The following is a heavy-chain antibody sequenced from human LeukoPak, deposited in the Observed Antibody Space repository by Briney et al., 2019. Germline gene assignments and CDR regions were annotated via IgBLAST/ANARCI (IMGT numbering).Heavy chain of an antibody. Sequence: GGSLRLSCAASGFTFSGSGMHWVRQAPGKWLEWVAFIRYHGSDKFYAGSVKGRFTISRDNSKNTLYLQMNSLRPEDTSVYYCARSPTSWYFDYWGQGTLVTVSS. D-gene: IGHD2-2*01. J-gene: IGHJ4*02. CDR1: GFTFSGSG. V-gene: IGHV3-30*02. CDR3: ARSPTSWYFDY. CDR2: IRYHGSDK.